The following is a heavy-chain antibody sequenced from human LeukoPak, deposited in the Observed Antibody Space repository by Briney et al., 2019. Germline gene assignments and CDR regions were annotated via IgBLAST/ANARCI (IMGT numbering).Heavy chain of an antibody. D-gene: IGHD6-19*01. CDR3: ARDGGIVAVAGHYFDY. V-gene: IGHV3-30*04. J-gene: IGHJ4*02. CDR2: ISYDGSNK. Sequence: PGGSLRLSCAASGFTFSSYAMHWVRQAPGKGLEWVAVISYDGSNKYHADSVKGRFTIPRDNSKNTLYLQMNSLRAEDTAVYYCARDGGIVAVAGHYFDYWGQGTLVTVSS. CDR1: GFTFSSYA.